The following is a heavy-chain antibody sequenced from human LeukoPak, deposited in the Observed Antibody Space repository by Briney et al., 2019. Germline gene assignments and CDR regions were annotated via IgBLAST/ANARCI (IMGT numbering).Heavy chain of an antibody. Sequence: PGGSLRLSCAASGFTFSSYSMNWVRQAPGKGLEWVSSITSSSSYIYYADSVKGRFTISRDNVKNSLYLQMNSLRTEDTAVYFCARVMNDYGDYVFDYWGQGTLVTVSS. CDR3: ARVMNDYGDYVFDY. J-gene: IGHJ4*02. CDR1: GFTFSSYS. V-gene: IGHV3-21*01. D-gene: IGHD4-17*01. CDR2: ITSSSSYI.